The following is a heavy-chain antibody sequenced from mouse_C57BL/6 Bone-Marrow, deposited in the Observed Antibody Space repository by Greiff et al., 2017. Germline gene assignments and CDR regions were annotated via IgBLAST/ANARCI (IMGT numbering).Heavy chain of an antibody. CDR2: IYPGNSDT. Sequence: VQLQQSGTVLARPGASVKMSCKTSGYTFTSYWMHWVNQRPGQGLEWIGAIYPGNSDTSYNQKFKGKAKLTAVNSASTAYLELSSLTNEDSAVYYCTRGGLLIPTHPSYYWGQGTTLTVSS. V-gene: IGHV1-5*01. CDR3: TRGGLLIPTHPSYY. D-gene: IGHD5-1-1*01. CDR1: GYTFTSYW. J-gene: IGHJ2*01.